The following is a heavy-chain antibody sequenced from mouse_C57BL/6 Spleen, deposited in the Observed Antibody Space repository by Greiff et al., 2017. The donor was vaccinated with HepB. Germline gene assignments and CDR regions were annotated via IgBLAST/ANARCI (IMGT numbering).Heavy chain of an antibody. V-gene: IGHV1-76*01. J-gene: IGHJ3*01. CDR1: GYTFTDYY. CDR3: AREEGLGRTWFAY. Sequence: VQLQQSGAELVRPGASVKLSCKASGYTFTDYYINWVKQRPGQGLEWIARIYPGSGNTYYNEKFKGKATLTAEKSSSTAYMQLCSLTSEDSAVYFCAREEGLGRTWFAYWGQGTLVTVSA. CDR2: IYPGSGNT. D-gene: IGHD4-1*01.